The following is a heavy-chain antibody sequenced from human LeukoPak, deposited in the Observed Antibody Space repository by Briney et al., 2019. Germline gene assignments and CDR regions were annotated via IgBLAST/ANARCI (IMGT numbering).Heavy chain of an antibody. D-gene: IGHD3-22*01. Sequence: GGSLRLSCAASGFNFDDYGMTWVRQAPGRGLEWVSGVNWSGSSTNYADSVKGRFTTSRDSATNSLYLQMNSLRAEDTALYYCARAHNYDGRDYYYAFSDYWGQGTLVTVSS. CDR3: ARAHNYDGRDYYYAFSDY. CDR1: GFNFDDYG. J-gene: IGHJ4*02. V-gene: IGHV3-20*04. CDR2: VNWSGSST.